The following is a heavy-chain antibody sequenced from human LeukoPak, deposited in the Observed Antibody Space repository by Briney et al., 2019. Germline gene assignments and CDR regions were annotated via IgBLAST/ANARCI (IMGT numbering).Heavy chain of an antibody. V-gene: IGHV3-64*01. J-gene: IGHJ5*02. Sequence: GGSLRLSCAASGFPFRSYAMHWVRQAPGKGLEYVSAITLDGISTYYANSVKGRFTISRDNSKNTLYLQMGSLRAEDMAVYYCARSYSSSSSWFDPWGQGTLVTVSS. CDR3: ARSYSSSSSWFDP. CDR2: ITLDGIST. D-gene: IGHD6-6*01. CDR1: GFPFRSYA.